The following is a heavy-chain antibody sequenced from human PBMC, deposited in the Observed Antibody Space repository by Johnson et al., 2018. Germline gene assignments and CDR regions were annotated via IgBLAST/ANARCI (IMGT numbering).Heavy chain of an antibody. CDR2: ISYDGSNK. J-gene: IGHJ6*03. CDR3: ARDGRVTPLFEDDYYYMDG. D-gene: IGHD2-21*02. CDR1: GFTFSSYA. Sequence: QVQLVESGGGVVQPGRSLRLSCAASGFTFSSYAMHWVRQAPGKGLEWVAVISYDGSNKYYADSVKGRFTISRDNSKNTLYLQMNSLRAEDTGVYYCARDGRVTPLFEDDYYYMDGWGKGTKVTVSS. V-gene: IGHV3-30-3*01.